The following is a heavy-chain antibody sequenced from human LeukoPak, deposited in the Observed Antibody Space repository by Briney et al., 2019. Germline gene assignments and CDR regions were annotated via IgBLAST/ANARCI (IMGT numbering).Heavy chain of an antibody. D-gene: IGHD4-17*01. CDR1: GYTFTGYY. V-gene: IGHV1-2*02. CDR2: INPNSGGT. CDR3: ARVGLTTVTTSGNY. Sequence: ASVKVSCKASGYTFTGYYMHWVRQAPGQGLEWMGWINPNSGGTNYAQKFQGRVTMTRDTSISTAYMELSRLRSDDTAVYHCARVGLTTVTTSGNYWGQGTLVTVSS. J-gene: IGHJ4*02.